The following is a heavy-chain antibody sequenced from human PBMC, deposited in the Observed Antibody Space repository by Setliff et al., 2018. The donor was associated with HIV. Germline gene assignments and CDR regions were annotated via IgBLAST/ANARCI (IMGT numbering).Heavy chain of an antibody. V-gene: IGHV4-4*08. J-gene: IGHJ4*02. CDR3: AKTIGRYFDIFDN. D-gene: IGHD3-9*01. CDR1: GASISSYC. CDR2: IYTSGGP. Sequence: SETLSLTCTVSGASISSYCWSWIRQTPEKGLEWIGYIYTSGGPNYNPSPKSRVTTSVDTPKNQFSLKLNSVTAADTAVYYCAKTIGRYFDIFDNWGQGTLVTVSS.